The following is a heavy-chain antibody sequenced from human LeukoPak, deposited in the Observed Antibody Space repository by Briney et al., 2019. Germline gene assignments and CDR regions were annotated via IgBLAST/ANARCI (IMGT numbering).Heavy chain of an antibody. CDR1: GFRFDDYA. V-gene: IGHV3-9*01. CDR2: ISWNSGSV. J-gene: IGHJ4*02. CDR3: TKDYYYDNSAYYHFDS. D-gene: IGHD3-22*01. Sequence: GGSLRLSCAASGFRFDDYAMHWVRQAPGKGLEWVSGISWNSGSVDYADSVKGRFTISRDNAKNSLYLQMNSLRAEDTALHYCTKDYYYDNSAYYHFDSWGQGTLVTVSS.